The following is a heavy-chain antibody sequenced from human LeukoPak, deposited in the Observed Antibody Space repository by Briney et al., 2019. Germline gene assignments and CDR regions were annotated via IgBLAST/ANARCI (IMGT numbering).Heavy chain of an antibody. CDR3: AKGSF. J-gene: IGHJ4*02. CDR1: GFTFSSSV. CDR2: ISNSGSIT. V-gene: IGHV3-23*01. Sequence: GGSLRLSCAASGFTFSSSVMSWVRQAPGKGLEWVSGISNSGSITYYADSVKGRFTISRDNSKNMLYLQMNSLRAEDTAVYYWAKGSFWGQGTLVTVSS.